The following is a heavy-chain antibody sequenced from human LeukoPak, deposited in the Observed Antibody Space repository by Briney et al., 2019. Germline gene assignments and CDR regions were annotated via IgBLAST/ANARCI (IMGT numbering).Heavy chain of an antibody. CDR2: ISGSGGST. CDR3: AKDYRGGYSYGYDYSYMDV. CDR1: GFTFSSYA. J-gene: IGHJ6*03. Sequence: GGSLRLFCAASGFTFSSYAMSWVRQAPGKGLEWVSAISGSGGSTYYADSVKGRLTISRDNSKNTLYLQMNSMRAEDTAVYYCAKDYRGGYSYGYDYSYMDVWGKGTTVTVSS. V-gene: IGHV3-23*01. D-gene: IGHD5-18*01.